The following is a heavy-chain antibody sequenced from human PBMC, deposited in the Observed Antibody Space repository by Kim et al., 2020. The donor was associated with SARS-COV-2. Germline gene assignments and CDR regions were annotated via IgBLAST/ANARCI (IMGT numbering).Heavy chain of an antibody. J-gene: IGHJ4*02. D-gene: IGHD3-10*01. CDR2: IYPGDSDT. CDR1: GYSFTSYW. V-gene: IGHV5-51*01. CDR3: ARHQYGSGSYYLSGSDY. Sequence: GESLKISCKGSGYSFTSYWIGWVRQMPGKGLEWMGIIYPGDSDTRYSPSFQGQVTISADKSISTAYLQWSSLKASDTAMYYCARHQYGSGSYYLSGSDYWGQGTLVTVSS.